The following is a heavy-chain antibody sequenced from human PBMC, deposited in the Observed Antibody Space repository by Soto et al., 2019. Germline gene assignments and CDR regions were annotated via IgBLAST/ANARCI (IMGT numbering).Heavy chain of an antibody. V-gene: IGHV3-74*01. J-gene: IGHJ4*02. CDR3: ARGWVERFSRQPPTDY. D-gene: IGHD6-19*01. CDR2: INDDGSAT. CDR1: GFTFSSRW. Sequence: VQMVESGGGLVQPGGSLRLSCAASGFTFSSRWMHWVRQAPGEGLLWVARINDDGSATSYADSVEGRFIISRDNAKNTRYLKRNSLRADDTAVYYCARGWVERFSRQPPTDYWGQGTLVTVSS.